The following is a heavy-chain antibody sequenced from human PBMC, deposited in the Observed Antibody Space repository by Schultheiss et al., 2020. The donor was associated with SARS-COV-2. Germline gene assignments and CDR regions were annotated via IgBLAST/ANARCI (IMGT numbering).Heavy chain of an antibody. D-gene: IGHD4-11*01. J-gene: IGHJ6*02. CDR3: ARDDYQYYYGMDV. CDR2: IYYSGNT. V-gene: IGHV4-61*01. Sequence: SETLSLTCTVSGGSISSSSYYWGWIRQPPGKGLEWIGYIYYSGNTDYNPSLKSRVTISVDTSKNQFSLKLSSVTAADTAVYYCARDDYQYYYGMDVWGQGTTVTVSS. CDR1: GGSISSSSYY.